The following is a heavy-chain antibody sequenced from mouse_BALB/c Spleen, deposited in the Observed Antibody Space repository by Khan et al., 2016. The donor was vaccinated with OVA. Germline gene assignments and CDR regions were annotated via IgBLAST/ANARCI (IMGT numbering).Heavy chain of an antibody. CDR2: IWGGGST. CDR3: AKGVWSYYYALDY. V-gene: IGHV2-6-5*01. Sequence: VQLKESGPGLVAPSQSLSITCTVSGFSLTDYGVSWIRQPPGKGLEWLGVIWGGGSTYYNSALKSRLSISKDNSKSQVFLKMSSLQTDDTAMYXCAKGVWSYYYALDYWGQGTSVTVSS. J-gene: IGHJ4*01. CDR1: GFSLTDYG.